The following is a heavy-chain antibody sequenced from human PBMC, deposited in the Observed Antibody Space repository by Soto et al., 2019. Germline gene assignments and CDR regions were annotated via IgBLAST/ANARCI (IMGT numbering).Heavy chain of an antibody. Sequence: GGSLRLSGAASGFTFRNHWISWVRQAPWKGLEWVANIRQDGNENYYVDSVNGRFTTSRDNTKNLFYLQMNSLRAEDTAVYYCARDHIDGWKFDYFGRGSLVTFSS. J-gene: IGHJ4*02. CDR2: IRQDGNEN. D-gene: IGHD6-19*01. CDR3: ARDHIDGWKFDY. V-gene: IGHV3-7*01. CDR1: GFTFRNHW.